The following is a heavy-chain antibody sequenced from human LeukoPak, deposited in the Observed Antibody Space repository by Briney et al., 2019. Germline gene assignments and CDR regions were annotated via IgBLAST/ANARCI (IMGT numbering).Heavy chain of an antibody. CDR1: VGSFSGYY. J-gene: IGHJ6*03. CDR3: ARGYYGSGSHCCHMDG. CDR2: INHSGST. D-gene: IGHD3-10*01. Sequence: SETLSLTCAVYVGSFSGYYWSWIRQPPGKGLEWIGEINHSGSTNYNSSLKSRVTISVHTSKNQFSLKLSSVTAAETAVYYCARGYYGSGSHCCHMDGSGKGTTMTAS. V-gene: IGHV4-34*01.